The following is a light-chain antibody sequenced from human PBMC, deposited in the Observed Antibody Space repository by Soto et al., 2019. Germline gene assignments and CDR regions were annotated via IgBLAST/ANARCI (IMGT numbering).Light chain of an antibody. CDR3: QQYNDWPLT. V-gene: IGKV1-39*01. Sequence: DIQMTQSPSSLSASIGDRVTITCRASQTVNTYLHWYQQRPGKAPKLLIRAASTLQSGVPSRFSGSGSGTEFTLTISSLQSEDFALYYCQQYNDWPLTFGQGTKVDIK. CDR2: AAS. CDR1: QTVNTY. J-gene: IGKJ1*01.